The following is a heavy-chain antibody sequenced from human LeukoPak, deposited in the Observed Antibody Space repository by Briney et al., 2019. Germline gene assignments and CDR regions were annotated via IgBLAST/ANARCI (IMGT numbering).Heavy chain of an antibody. D-gene: IGHD5-24*01. V-gene: IGHV3-74*01. CDR3: VRDRDGYNF. CDR2: IDTDGKTT. J-gene: IGHJ4*02. Sequence: GGSLRLSCAASGFNFNTYFMQWVRHVPGKGLVWVSRIDTDGKTTTYADSVKGRFTISRDNAKNTVYLQMNSLRAEDTAVYYCVRDRDGYNFWGQGTLVSVSS. CDR1: GFNFNTYF.